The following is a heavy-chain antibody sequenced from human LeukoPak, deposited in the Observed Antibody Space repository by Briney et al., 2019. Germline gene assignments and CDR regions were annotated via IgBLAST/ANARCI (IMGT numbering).Heavy chain of an antibody. D-gene: IGHD3-9*01. J-gene: IGHJ4*02. V-gene: IGHV1-69*13. Sequence: ASVTVSCKASGGTFSSYAISWVRQAPGQGLEWMGGIIPIFGTANYAQKFQGRVTITADESTSTAYMELSSLRSEDTAVYYCARAPTLLRYFDWLHIDYWGQGTLVTVSS. CDR3: ARAPTLLRYFDWLHIDY. CDR2: IIPIFGTA. CDR1: GGTFSSYA.